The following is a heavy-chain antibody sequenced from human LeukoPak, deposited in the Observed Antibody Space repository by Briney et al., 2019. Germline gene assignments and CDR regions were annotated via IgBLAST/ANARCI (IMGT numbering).Heavy chain of an antibody. J-gene: IGHJ3*02. CDR3: ARRGDRITIFGVVTHDAFDI. V-gene: IGHV4-39*01. Sequence: SETLSLTCTVSGGSISSSSYYWGWIRQPPGKGLEWIGSIYYSGSTYYNPSLKSRVTISVDTSKNQFSLKLSSVTAADTAVYYCARRGDRITIFGVVTHDAFDIWGQGTMVTVSS. CDR2: IYYSGST. D-gene: IGHD3-3*01. CDR1: GGSISSSSYY.